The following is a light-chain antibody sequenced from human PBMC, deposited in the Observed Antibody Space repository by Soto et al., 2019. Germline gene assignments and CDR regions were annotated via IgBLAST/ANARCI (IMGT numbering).Light chain of an antibody. J-gene: IGKJ2*01. V-gene: IGKV1-39*01. CDR1: QSISSY. CDR3: QQSYSTPRT. Sequence: DIQMTQSPSSLSASVGDRVTITCRASQSISSYLNWYQQKPGKAPKLLIYAASSLQSGVPSRFSGSGSGTDCTLTISSLQPEDFATYSCQQSYSTPRTFVQGTKLEIK. CDR2: AAS.